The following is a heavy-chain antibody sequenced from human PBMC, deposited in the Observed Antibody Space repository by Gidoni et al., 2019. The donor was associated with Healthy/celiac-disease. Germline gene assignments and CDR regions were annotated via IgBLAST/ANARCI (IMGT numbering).Heavy chain of an antibody. Sequence: EVQLVQSGAEVKNPGESLRISCKGSGYSFTSYWLSWVRQMPGTGLEWMGRIDPSDSYTNYSPSFQGHVTISADKSISTAYLQWSSLKASDTAMYYCARPGTWYYYGSGSPQYAFDIWGQGTMVTVSS. D-gene: IGHD3-10*01. CDR3: ARPGTWYYYGSGSPQYAFDI. J-gene: IGHJ3*02. V-gene: IGHV5-10-1*01. CDR1: GYSFTSYW. CDR2: IDPSDSYT.